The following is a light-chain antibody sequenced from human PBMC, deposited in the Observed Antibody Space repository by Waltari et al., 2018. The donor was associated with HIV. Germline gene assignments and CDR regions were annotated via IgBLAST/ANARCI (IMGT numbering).Light chain of an antibody. CDR3: AAWDDRLNGRV. V-gene: IGLV1-44*01. CDR2: SND. CDR1: SSNIGSNT. Sequence: QSVLTQPPSASGTPGQRVPMSCSGSSSNIGSNTVSWYQQLPGTAPKLLIFSNDQRPSGVPDRFSGSKSGTSASLAISGLQSEDEADYYCAAWDDRLNGRVFGGGTKLTVL. J-gene: IGLJ3*02.